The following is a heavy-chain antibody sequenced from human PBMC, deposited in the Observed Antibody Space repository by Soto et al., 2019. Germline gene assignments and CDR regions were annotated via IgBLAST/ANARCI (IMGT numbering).Heavy chain of an antibody. V-gene: IGHV4-59*12. J-gene: IGHJ4*02. Sequence: TSETLSLTCTVSGGSISSYYWSWIRQPPGKGLEWIGYIYYSGSTNYNPSLKSRVTISVDKSKNQFSLKLSSVTAADTAVYYCARDLSRYSSSSGYDYGGQGTLVTVSS. CDR1: GGSISSYY. CDR2: IYYSGST. D-gene: IGHD6-6*01. CDR3: ARDLSRYSSSSGYDY.